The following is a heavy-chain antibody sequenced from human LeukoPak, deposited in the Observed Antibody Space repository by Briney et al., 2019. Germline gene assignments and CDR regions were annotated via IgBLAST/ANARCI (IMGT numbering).Heavy chain of an antibody. V-gene: IGHV3-23*01. Sequence: GGSLRLSCVASGFTFRSYAMSWVRQAPGKGLEWVSAISGSGSSTYYADSVKGRFTISRDNSKNTLYLQTNSLRAEDTALYYCAKDRSGNYYGTLDCWGPGTLVTVSS. D-gene: IGHD1-26*01. CDR2: ISGSGSST. J-gene: IGHJ4*02. CDR1: GFTFRSYA. CDR3: AKDRSGNYYGTLDC.